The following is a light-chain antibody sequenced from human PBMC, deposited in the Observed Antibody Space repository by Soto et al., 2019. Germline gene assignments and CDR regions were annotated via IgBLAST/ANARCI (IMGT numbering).Light chain of an antibody. CDR3: QKYGSSPGT. V-gene: IGKV3-20*01. CDR2: GAS. Sequence: EIVLTQSPGTLSLSPGERATLSCRASQSVSSSYLAWYQQKPGQAPRLLIYGASSRATGIPDRFSGSGSGTDFTLTISSLEPEDFAVYYCQKYGSSPGTFGRGTKVEIK. CDR1: QSVSSSY. J-gene: IGKJ1*01.